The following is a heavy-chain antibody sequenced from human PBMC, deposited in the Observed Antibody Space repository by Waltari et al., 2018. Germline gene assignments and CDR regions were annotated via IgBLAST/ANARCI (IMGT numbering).Heavy chain of an antibody. V-gene: IGHV3-73*01. CDR1: GFTFSGSA. D-gene: IGHD6-19*01. CDR2: IRSKANSYAT. CDR3: TTALLTSGWYPPDAFDI. J-gene: IGHJ3*02. Sequence: EVQLVESGGGLVQPGGSLKLSCAASGFTFSGSAMHWVRQASGTGREWVGRIRSKANSYATAYAASVKGRFTISRDDSKNTAYLQMNSLKTEDTAVYYCTTALLTSGWYPPDAFDIWGQGTMVTVSS.